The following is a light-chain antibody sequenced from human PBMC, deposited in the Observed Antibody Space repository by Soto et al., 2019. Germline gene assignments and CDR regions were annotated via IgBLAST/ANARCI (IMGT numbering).Light chain of an antibody. CDR2: EVS. CDR1: SSDVGGYDY. V-gene: IGLV2-14*01. CDR3: SSYTSSSTDV. J-gene: IGLJ1*01. Sequence: QSVLTQPAPVSGPPGQSITISCTGTSSDVGGYDYVSWYQHHPGKAPKLTIYEVSNRPSGVSNRFSGSKSGNTASLTISGLQAEDEAEYYCSSYTSSSTDVFGTGTKVTVL.